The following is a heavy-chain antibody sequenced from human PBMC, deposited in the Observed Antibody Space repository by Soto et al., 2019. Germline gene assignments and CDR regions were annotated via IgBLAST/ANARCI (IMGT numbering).Heavy chain of an antibody. CDR1: GYTFTSFP. CDR3: ARGGGLDD. D-gene: IGHD3-10*01. V-gene: IGHV1-3*01. CDR2: INAANGYT. J-gene: IGHJ4*02. Sequence: QVQLVQSGAEVKKPGASVKVSCQASGYTFTSFPIHWVRQAPGQGLECMGWINAANGYTRYSQKFQGRVPITRDTSAATAYMDLTSLTSEDTVVYYCARGGGLDDWGRGTLITVSS.